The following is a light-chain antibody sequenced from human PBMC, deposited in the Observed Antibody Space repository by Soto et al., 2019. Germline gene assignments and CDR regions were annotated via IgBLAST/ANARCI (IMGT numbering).Light chain of an antibody. CDR1: QSISSW. Sequence: DIQMTQSPSTLSATAGDRFTITCRASQSISSWLAWYQHKPGKAPKLLIYDASNLDSGVPSRFSGNGSGTEFSLTISNLQPDDCATYYCQQYENYWTFGQGTKVDIK. J-gene: IGKJ1*01. V-gene: IGKV1-5*01. CDR3: QQYENYWT. CDR2: DAS.